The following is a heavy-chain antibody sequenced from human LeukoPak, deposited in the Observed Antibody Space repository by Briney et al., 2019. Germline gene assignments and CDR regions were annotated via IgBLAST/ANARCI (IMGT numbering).Heavy chain of an antibody. CDR3: ARDLVERGYSYGRCDY. CDR2: ISSSSSYI. D-gene: IGHD5-18*01. Sequence: SLPLSRAACGFTFSSYSMSWVRPAAAKGLEWVSCISSSSSYIYYADSVKGRFTISRDNAKNSLYLQMNSLRAEDTAVYYCARDLVERGYSYGRCDYWGQGTLVTVSS. CDR1: GFTFSSYS. V-gene: IGHV3-21*01. J-gene: IGHJ4*02.